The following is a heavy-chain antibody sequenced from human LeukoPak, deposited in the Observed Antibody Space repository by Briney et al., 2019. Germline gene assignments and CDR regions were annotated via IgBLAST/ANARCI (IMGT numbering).Heavy chain of an antibody. Sequence: SETLSLTCTVSGGSISTYYWSWIRQPPGKGLEWIGYIYNSGSTDYNPSLKSRVTLSVETSKDQFSLKLSSVTAADTGVYYCARDGSNWGSAYYYMDVWGKGTTVTVSS. D-gene: IGHD7-27*01. J-gene: IGHJ6*03. V-gene: IGHV4-59*12. CDR2: IYNSGST. CDR3: ARDGSNWGSAYYYMDV. CDR1: GGSISTYY.